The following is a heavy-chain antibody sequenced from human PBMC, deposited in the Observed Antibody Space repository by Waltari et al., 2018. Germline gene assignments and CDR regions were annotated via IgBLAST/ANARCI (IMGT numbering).Heavy chain of an antibody. CDR1: GFIFTAYY. J-gene: IGHJ6*03. Sequence: QVQLVQSGAEVKKPGASVRVSCEASGFIFTAYYIHWVRQAPGQGLEWMGAIHPRHGGTNYAKNVPGRVTKPTDTSLKGAFIDPGRLGSGDTATYYCARDGSPAASLHYNYYYIDVWGKGTTVTISS. CDR3: ARDGSPAASLHYNYYYIDV. V-gene: IGHV1-2*02. CDR2: IHPRHGGT. D-gene: IGHD2-2*01.